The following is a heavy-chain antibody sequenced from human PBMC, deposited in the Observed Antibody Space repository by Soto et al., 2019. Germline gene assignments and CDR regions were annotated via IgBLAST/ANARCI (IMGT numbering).Heavy chain of an antibody. J-gene: IGHJ4*02. V-gene: IGHV4-59*01. Sequence: QVLLQESGPGLVKPSETLTLTCTVSEGSISDFFWSWIRQPPDKGLEWIGYISHSGRTNYNPSLKSRVTISRDTSKNQFSLKLTSITTADSAVYFCARGGRASGWFDWGQGTLVTVSS. CDR1: EGSISDFF. D-gene: IGHD6-19*01. CDR3: ARGGRASGWFD. CDR2: ISHSGRT.